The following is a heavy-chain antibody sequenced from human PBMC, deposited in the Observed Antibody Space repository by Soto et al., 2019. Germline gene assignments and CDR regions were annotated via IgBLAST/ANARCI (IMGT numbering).Heavy chain of an antibody. CDR3: ARGPDRSGFYLFDY. CDR2: IVPISGST. J-gene: IGHJ4*02. V-gene: IGHV1-69*13. D-gene: IGHD3-3*01. Sequence: SVKVSCKASGGTFSNNAISWVRQAPGQGLEWMGGIVPISGSTSYAPKFQGRVTITADESATTAYVELSSLRSEDTAVYYCARGPDRSGFYLFDYWGPGTLVTVSS. CDR1: GGTFSNNA.